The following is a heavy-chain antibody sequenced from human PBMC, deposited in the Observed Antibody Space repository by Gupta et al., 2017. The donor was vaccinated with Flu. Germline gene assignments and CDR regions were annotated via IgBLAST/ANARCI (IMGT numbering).Heavy chain of an antibody. V-gene: IGHV1-3*01. CDR2: INPDNGNT. CDR3: ARDIQDSSGYFQFGNFQH. D-gene: IGHD3-22*01. CDR1: GYTFTRYS. Sequence: SGYTFTRYSMHWVRQAPGQRLEWMGRINPDNGNTKYSETLQGRVTITRDTSASTVYMELSSLRSEDTAVYYCARDIQDSSGYFQFGNFQHWGQGTLVIVSS. J-gene: IGHJ1*01.